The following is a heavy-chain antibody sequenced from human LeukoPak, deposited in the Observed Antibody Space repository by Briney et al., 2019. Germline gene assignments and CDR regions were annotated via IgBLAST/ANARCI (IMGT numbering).Heavy chain of an antibody. CDR1: GYTLNELS. D-gene: IGHD3-3*01. CDR2: FDPEDGET. CDR3: ATAIPDYDFWSGCV. Sequence: GASVKVSCKVSGYTLNELSMHWVRQAPGKGLEWMGGFDPEDGETIYAQKFQGRVTMTEDTSTDTAYMELSSLRSEDTAVYYCATAIPDYDFWSGCVWGQGTLVTVSS. J-gene: IGHJ4*02. V-gene: IGHV1-24*01.